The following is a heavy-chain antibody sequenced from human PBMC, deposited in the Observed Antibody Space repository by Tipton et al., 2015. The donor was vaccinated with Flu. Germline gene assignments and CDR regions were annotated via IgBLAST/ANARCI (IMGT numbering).Heavy chain of an antibody. V-gene: IGHV1-3*01. CDR2: INAGDGDI. CDR1: GYTFKSFS. J-gene: IGHJ4*02. Sequence: QLVQSGPEVKKPGASVKVSCKASGYTFKSFSIHWVRQAPGQGLEWMGWINAGDGDIKYSQKFQGRVTMTRDTSANTVYMELNTLRSADTAVYYCAKDWGTYRFNDMWGQGTLVTVSS. D-gene: IGHD3-16*02. CDR3: AKDWGTYRFNDM.